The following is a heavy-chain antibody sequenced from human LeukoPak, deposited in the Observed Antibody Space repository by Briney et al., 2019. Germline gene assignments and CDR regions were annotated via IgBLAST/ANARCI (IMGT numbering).Heavy chain of an antibody. CDR3: AKKGLVGTTDLRAFDY. J-gene: IGHJ4*02. CDR2: INGSGGSI. CDR1: GFTFSSYA. Sequence: GGSLRLSCAASGFTFSSYAMSWVRQPPGKGLEWVSAINGSGGSIYYADPVKGRFTISRDNSNNTLYLQMNSLRAEDTAVYYCAKKGLVGTTDLRAFDYWGQGTLVTVSS. V-gene: IGHV3-23*01. D-gene: IGHD1-26*01.